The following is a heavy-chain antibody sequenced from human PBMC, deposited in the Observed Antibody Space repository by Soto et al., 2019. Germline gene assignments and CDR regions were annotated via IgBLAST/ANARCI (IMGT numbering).Heavy chain of an antibody. V-gene: IGHV1-18*01. Sequence: ASVKVSCKASGYTFNTYAISWVRQAPGQGLEWMGWISAYNGHADYAQKFQVRVTMTTDTSTNTVSMELRGLRSDDTATYYCARGRTWGARDFDYWGQGILVTVYS. CDR1: GYTFNTYA. CDR2: ISAYNGHA. D-gene: IGHD3-16*01. CDR3: ARGRTWGARDFDY. J-gene: IGHJ4*02.